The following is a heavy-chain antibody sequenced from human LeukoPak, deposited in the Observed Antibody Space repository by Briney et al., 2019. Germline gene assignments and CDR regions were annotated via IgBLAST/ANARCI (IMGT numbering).Heavy chain of an antibody. J-gene: IGHJ6*02. CDR3: ARLGAIRYYYYGMDV. Sequence: SETLSPTCTVSGGSISSSSYYWGWIRQPPGKGLEWIGSIYYSGSTYYNPSLKSRVTISVDTSKNQFSLKLSSVTAADTAVYYCARLGAIRYYYYGMDVWGQGTTVTVSS. D-gene: IGHD1-26*01. CDR1: GGSISSSSYY. V-gene: IGHV4-39*01. CDR2: IYYSGST.